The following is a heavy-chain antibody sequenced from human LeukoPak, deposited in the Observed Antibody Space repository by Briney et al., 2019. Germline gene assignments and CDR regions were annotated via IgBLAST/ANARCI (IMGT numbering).Heavy chain of an antibody. CDR2: ISGSGGST. V-gene: IGHV3-23*01. CDR1: GFTFSSCA. CDR3: AKGDRAVAGTSWPN. D-gene: IGHD6-19*01. Sequence: PGGSLRLSCAASGFTFSSCAMSWVRQAPGKGLEWVSAISGSGGSTYFADSLKGRFTISRDNSKNTLYLQLNSLRAEDTAVYYCAKGDRAVAGTSWPNWGQGTLVTVSS. J-gene: IGHJ4*02.